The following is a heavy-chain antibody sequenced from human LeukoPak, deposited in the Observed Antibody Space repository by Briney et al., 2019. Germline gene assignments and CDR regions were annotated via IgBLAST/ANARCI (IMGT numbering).Heavy chain of an antibody. V-gene: IGHV4-34*01. CDR1: GGSFSGYY. CDR3: ARGRRIVVVPAAKNWYFDL. CDR2: INHSGST. D-gene: IGHD2-2*01. J-gene: IGHJ2*01. Sequence: SSETLSLTCAVYGGSFSGYYWSWIRQPPGKGLEWIGEINHSGSTNYNPSLKSRVTISVDTSKNQFSLKLSSVTAADTDVYYCARGRRIVVVPAAKNWYFDLWGRGTLVTVSS.